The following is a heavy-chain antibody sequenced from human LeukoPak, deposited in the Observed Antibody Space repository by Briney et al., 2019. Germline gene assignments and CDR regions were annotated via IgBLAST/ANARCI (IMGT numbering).Heavy chain of an antibody. Sequence: SGGSLRLSCAASGFTISNFEMNWVRQAPGKGLEWVSYIGSGGTTIYYADSVKGRFTISRDNAENSLYLQMNSLRVEDTAVYYCARVGRSGYAMDVWGKGTTVTVFS. J-gene: IGHJ6*04. CDR3: ARVGRSGYAMDV. D-gene: IGHD3-3*01. CDR2: IGSGGTTI. V-gene: IGHV3-48*03. CDR1: GFTISNFE.